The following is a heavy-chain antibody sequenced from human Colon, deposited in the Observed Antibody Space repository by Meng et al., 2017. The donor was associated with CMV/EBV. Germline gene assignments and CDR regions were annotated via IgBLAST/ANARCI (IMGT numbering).Heavy chain of an antibody. Sequence: GGPLRLSCVVPGFTFRNYEMNWVRQAPGKGLEWVAYMNDRGSNLRYADSVKGRFTISRDNARQSLYLQMNSLRAEDTAGYYCVRDSILEVGLSPAAFDMWGEGTMVTVSS. CDR3: VRDSILEVGLSPAAFDM. D-gene: IGHD1-26*01. CDR1: GFTFRNYE. J-gene: IGHJ3*02. CDR2: MNDRGSNL. V-gene: IGHV3-48*03.